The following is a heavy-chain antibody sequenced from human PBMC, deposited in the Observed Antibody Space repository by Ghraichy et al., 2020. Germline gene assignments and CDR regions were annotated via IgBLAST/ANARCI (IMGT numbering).Heavy chain of an antibody. CDR1: GFTFSDYY. D-gene: IGHD1-1*01. V-gene: IGHV3-11*01. J-gene: IGHJ6*02. Sequence: GGSLRLSCAASGFTFSDYYMNWIRQAPGKGLEWVSYISSSGSTIYYADSVKGRFTISRDNAKNSLYLQMNSLRAEDTAMYFCGTTDAGANSYYGMDVWGQGTTVTVSS. CDR3: GTTDAGANSYYGMDV. CDR2: ISSSGSTI.